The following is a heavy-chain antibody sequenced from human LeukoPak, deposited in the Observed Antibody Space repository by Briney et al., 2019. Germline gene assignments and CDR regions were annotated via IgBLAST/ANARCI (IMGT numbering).Heavy chain of an antibody. J-gene: IGHJ5*02. D-gene: IGHD2-15*01. Sequence: PSETLSLTCTVSGGSISSYYWSWIRQPPGKGLEWIGYIYYSGSTNYNPSLKSRVTISVDTSKNQFSLKLSSVAAADTAVYYCARHYSGVGRFDPWGQGTLVTVSS. CDR3: ARHYSGVGRFDP. CDR1: GGSISSYY. CDR2: IYYSGST. V-gene: IGHV4-59*08.